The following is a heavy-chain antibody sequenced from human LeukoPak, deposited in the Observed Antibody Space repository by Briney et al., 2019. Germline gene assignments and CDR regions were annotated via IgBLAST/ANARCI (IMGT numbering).Heavy chain of an antibody. J-gene: IGHJ4*02. V-gene: IGHV3-7*01. CDR2: IKEDGSEK. D-gene: IGHD6-13*01. CDR1: GFTFKSYW. Sequence: TGGSLRLSCEASGFTFKSYWMSWVRQAPGKGLEWVANIKEDGSEKYYVESVKGRFIISRDNAQNSLYLQMNSLRAEDTAVYYCVREDIGEIAAAKSHFDYWGQGTLVTVSS. CDR3: VREDIGEIAAAKSHFDY.